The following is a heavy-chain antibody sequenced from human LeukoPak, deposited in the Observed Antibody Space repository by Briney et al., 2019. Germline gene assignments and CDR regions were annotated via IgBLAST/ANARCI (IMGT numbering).Heavy chain of an antibody. J-gene: IGHJ5*02. D-gene: IGHD2-21*01. CDR1: GFTFSSYA. V-gene: IGHV3-23*01. CDR3: AKDFGRYSGGWFDP. Sequence: GGSLRLSCAASGFTFSSYAMSWVRQAPGKGLEWVSAISGSGGGTYYADSVKGRFTISRDNSKNTLFLQMNSLRAEDTAVYYCAKDFGRYSGGWFDPWGRGTLVTVSS. CDR2: ISGSGGGT.